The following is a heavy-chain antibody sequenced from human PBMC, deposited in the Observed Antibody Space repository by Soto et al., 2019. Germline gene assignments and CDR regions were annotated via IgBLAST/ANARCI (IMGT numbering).Heavy chain of an antibody. V-gene: IGHV4-59*08. CDR2: IYYSGST. CDR3: AKGSQYDILTAYHAFDS. D-gene: IGHD3-9*01. CDR1: GGSISSYY. Sequence: PSETLSLTCTVSGGSISSYYWSWIRQPPGKGLEWIGYIYYSGSTNYNPSLKSRVTISRDNSKNTLHLEMNRLRADDTAVYYCAKGSQYDILTAYHAFDSWGQGTLVTVSS. J-gene: IGHJ4*02.